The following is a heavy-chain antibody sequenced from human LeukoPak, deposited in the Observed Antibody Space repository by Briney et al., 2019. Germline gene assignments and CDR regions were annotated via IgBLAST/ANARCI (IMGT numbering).Heavy chain of an antibody. CDR1: GFTFSNFG. J-gene: IGHJ2*01. D-gene: IGHD2/OR15-2a*01. V-gene: IGHV3-33*06. Sequence: GGSLRLSCAAPGFTFSNFGMHWVRQAPGKGLEWVAVTWYDGRNKYYADSVKGRFTISRDNSKNTLYLQMNSLRAEDTALYYCAKDHIIYGSTGFFDLWGRGTLITVSS. CDR2: TWYDGRNK. CDR3: AKDHIIYGSTGFFDL.